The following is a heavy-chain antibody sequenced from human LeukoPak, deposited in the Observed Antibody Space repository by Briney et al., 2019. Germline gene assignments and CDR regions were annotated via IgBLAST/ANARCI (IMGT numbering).Heavy chain of an antibody. CDR2: IRYEGSNK. CDR3: AKPYNSDDTFDT. Sequence: GGSLRLSCAASGFTFSSYGMYWVRQAPGKGLEWVAFIRYEGSNKYYADSVKGRFTISRDNSKNTLYLQMNSLRAEDTAIYYCAKPYNSDDTFDTWGQGTMVTVSS. CDR1: GFTFSSYG. D-gene: IGHD1-1*01. J-gene: IGHJ3*02. V-gene: IGHV3-30*02.